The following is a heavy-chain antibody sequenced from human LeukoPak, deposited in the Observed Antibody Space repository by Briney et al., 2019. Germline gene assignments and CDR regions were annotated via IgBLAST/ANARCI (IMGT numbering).Heavy chain of an antibody. V-gene: IGHV3-23*01. D-gene: IGHD5-24*01. CDR3: AREMTIIIYSFDS. CDR2: ISETGGTI. Sequence: GGSLRLSCAPSGFTFSNYAMSWVHQAPGKGLEWVSAISETGGTIHYADSVRGRFIISRDNSKNTLYLQMYSLRAEDTAVYYCAREMTIIIYSFDSWGQGTLVTVSS. J-gene: IGHJ4*02. CDR1: GFTFSNYA.